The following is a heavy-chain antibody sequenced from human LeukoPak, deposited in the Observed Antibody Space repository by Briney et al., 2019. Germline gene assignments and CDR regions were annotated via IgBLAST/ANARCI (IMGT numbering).Heavy chain of an antibody. J-gene: IGHJ5*02. CDR1: GGSISSHY. CDR3: ARGVVRENWFDP. CDR2: IYYSGST. V-gene: IGHV4-59*11. Sequence: SETLSLTCTVSGGSISSHYWSWIRQPPGKGLEWIGYIYYSGSTNYNPSLKSRVTISVDTSKNHFSLKLSSVTAADTAVYYCARGVVRENWFDPWGQGTLVTVSS. D-gene: IGHD3-3*01.